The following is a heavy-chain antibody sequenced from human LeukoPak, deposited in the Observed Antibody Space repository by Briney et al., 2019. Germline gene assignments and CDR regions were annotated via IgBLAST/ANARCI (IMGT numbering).Heavy chain of an antibody. V-gene: IGHV3-48*04. CDR2: ISSSSSTI. CDR3: ARGWDYGDYRFDY. J-gene: IGHJ4*02. D-gene: IGHD4-17*01. CDR1: GFTFSSYS. Sequence: GGSLRLSCAASGFTFSSYSMNWGRQAPGKGLEWVSYISSSSSTIYYADSVKGRFTISRDNAKNSLYLQMNSLRAEDTAVYYCARGWDYGDYRFDYWGQGTLVTVSS.